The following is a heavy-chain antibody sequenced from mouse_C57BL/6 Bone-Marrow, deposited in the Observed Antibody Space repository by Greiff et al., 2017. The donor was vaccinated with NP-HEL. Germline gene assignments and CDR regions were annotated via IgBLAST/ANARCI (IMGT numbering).Heavy chain of an antibody. D-gene: IGHD1-1*01. CDR3: ARHGGSTTNAMDY. J-gene: IGHJ4*01. CDR2: ISSGGSYT. Sequence: EVKLMESGGDLVKPGGSLKLSCAASGFTFSSYGMSWVRQTPDKRLEWVATISSGGSYTYYPDSVKGRFTISRDNAKNTLYLQMSSLKSEDTTMYYCARHGGSTTNAMDYWGQGASVTVSS. V-gene: IGHV5-6*01. CDR1: GFTFSSYG.